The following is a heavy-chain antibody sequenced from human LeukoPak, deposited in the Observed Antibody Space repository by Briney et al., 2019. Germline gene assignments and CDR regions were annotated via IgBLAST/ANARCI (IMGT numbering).Heavy chain of an antibody. J-gene: IGHJ4*02. Sequence: GGSLRLSCAASGFAFSSYSMNWVRQAPGKGLEWVSYIGTSSSRIYYADSVKGRFTISRDNAKNSLYLQMDSLKAEDAALYFCAREVRRTVTTRPDYFDYWGQGILVTVSS. CDR3: AREVRRTVTTRPDYFDY. CDR1: GFAFSSYS. CDR2: IGTSSSRI. D-gene: IGHD4-17*01. V-gene: IGHV3-48*04.